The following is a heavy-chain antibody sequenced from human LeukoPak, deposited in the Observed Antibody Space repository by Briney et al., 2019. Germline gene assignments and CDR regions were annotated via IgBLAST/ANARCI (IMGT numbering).Heavy chain of an antibody. Sequence: GESLKISCKGSGYSFSSYWIGCVRHMPGKGLEWMGIIYPGDSDTRYSPSFQGQVTISADKSISTAYLQWSSLKASDTAMYYCARQRRSYPIWYFDYWGQGTLVTVSS. D-gene: IGHD1-26*01. CDR3: ARQRRSYPIWYFDY. CDR1: GYSFSSYW. V-gene: IGHV5-51*01. CDR2: IYPGDSDT. J-gene: IGHJ4*02.